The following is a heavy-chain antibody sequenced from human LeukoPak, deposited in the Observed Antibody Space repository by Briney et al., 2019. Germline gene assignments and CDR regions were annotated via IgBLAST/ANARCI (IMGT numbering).Heavy chain of an antibody. CDR3: TRRLLTVTSGFHWYFDL. V-gene: IGHV3-66*01. D-gene: IGHD4-17*01. J-gene: IGHJ2*01. Sequence: RGSLRLSCAASGFTVSSHYMSWVSHAQGGGREWVSVVYRGGNTYHADCARGRFTISRDNSKNTLYLQMNSLIAEDTPVYYCTRRLLTVTSGFHWYFDLWGRGTLVTVSS. CDR1: GFTVSSHY. CDR2: VYRGGNT.